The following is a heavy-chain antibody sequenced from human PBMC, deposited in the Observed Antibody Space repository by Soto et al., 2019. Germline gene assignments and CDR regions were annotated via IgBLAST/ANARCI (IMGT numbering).Heavy chain of an antibody. Sequence: EVQLLESGGTLVQPGGSLRLSCAASGFTFSSYSMSWVRQAPGKGLEWVSGISGSGAGTYYADSVQGRFTISRDNSENKVFLQLNSLRAEDTAAYYCANARYCYGGSCYGLPYYCGMDVWGQGTTVTVSS. J-gene: IGHJ6*02. V-gene: IGHV3-23*01. CDR2: ISGSGAGT. CDR1: GFTFSSYS. CDR3: ANARYCYGGSCYGLPYYCGMDV. D-gene: IGHD2-15*01.